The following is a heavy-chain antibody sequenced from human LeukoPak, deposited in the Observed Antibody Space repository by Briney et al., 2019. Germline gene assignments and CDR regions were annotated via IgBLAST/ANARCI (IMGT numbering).Heavy chain of an antibody. CDR3: ARDLYGSGSYYDY. D-gene: IGHD3-10*01. J-gene: IGHJ4*02. V-gene: IGHV1-2*04. CDR1: GYTFTGYY. CDR2: INPNSGGT. Sequence: ASVKVSCKATGYTFTGYYMHWVRQAPGQGLEWMGWINPNSGGTSYAQKFQGWVTMTRDTSISTAYIEVSRLRSDDTAVYYCARDLYGSGSYYDYWGQGTLVTVSS.